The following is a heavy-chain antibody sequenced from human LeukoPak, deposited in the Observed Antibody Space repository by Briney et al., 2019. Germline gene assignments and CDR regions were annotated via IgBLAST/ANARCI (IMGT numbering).Heavy chain of an antibody. D-gene: IGHD6-19*01. V-gene: IGHV4-59*08. CDR3: ARQAAVAGSASAQTPIHY. Sequence: PSGTLSLTCTVSGPSISSYDASWIRQPPRKGLELSIYIYYSGSTKYNPSLKSRVTISVDTSKNQFSLKMSSVTASDTPVYYCARQAAVAGSASAQTPIHY. CDR1: GPSISSYD. CDR2: IYYSGST. J-gene: IGHJ6*03.